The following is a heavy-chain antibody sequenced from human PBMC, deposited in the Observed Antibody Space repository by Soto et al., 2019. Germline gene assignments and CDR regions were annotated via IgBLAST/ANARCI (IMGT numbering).Heavy chain of an antibody. CDR1: GYSISNGYY. D-gene: IGHD4-4*01. CDR3: AREKGHSNPFDF. CDR2: VYQTVST. J-gene: IGHJ4*02. V-gene: IGHV4-38-2*02. Sequence: SETLSLTCTVSGYSISNGYYWAWIRQSPGKGLEWIGGVYQTVSTSYNPSLESRVTILVDIAKNHFSLRLNSVTAADTAVYFCAREKGHSNPFDFWGPGMLVTVSS.